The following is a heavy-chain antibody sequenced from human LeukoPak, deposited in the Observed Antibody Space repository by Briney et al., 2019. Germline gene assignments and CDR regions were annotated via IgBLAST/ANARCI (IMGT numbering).Heavy chain of an antibody. CDR3: ARNGLCSGDYCYGYYYYMDL. D-gene: IGHD2-21*02. CDR2: IYYSGTT. CDR1: GGSISNYY. Sequence: PSETLSLTCTVSGGSISNYYWSWLRQPPGKGLEWIGYIYYSGTTHYSPSLTSRVTMSVDSSKNQFSLKLNSVTAADTAVYYCARNGLCSGDYCYGYYYYMDLWGKGTTVTVS. V-gene: IGHV4-59*01. J-gene: IGHJ6*03.